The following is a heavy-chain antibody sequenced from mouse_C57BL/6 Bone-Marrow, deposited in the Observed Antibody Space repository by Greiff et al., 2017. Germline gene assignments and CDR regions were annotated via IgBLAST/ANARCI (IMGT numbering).Heavy chain of an antibody. V-gene: IGHV1-39*01. D-gene: IGHD2-4*01. CDR1: GYSFTDYN. CDR3: ASDGELYDYDRRLAY. CDR2: INPNYGTT. Sequence: VQLQQSGPELVKPGASVKISCKASGYSFTDYNMNWVKQSNGKSLEWIGVINPNYGTTSYNQKFKGKATLTVDQSSSTSYMQLNSLTSEESAVYYCASDGELYDYDRRLAYWGQGTLVTVSA. J-gene: IGHJ3*01.